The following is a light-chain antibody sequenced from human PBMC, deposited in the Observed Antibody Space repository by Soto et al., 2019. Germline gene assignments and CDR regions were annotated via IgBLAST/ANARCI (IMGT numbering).Light chain of an antibody. CDR2: GAS. V-gene: IGKV1-6*01. CDR1: QDIRNK. CDR3: LHEYNYPWT. J-gene: IGKJ1*01. Sequence: AIQMTQFPSSLSASVRYRVVISCRTSQDIRNKLGWYQQKPGQAPKLLIFGASTLHSGVPSRFSGSGSGTRFTLTITSLQPEDVATYYCLHEYNYPWTFGQGTKVDIK.